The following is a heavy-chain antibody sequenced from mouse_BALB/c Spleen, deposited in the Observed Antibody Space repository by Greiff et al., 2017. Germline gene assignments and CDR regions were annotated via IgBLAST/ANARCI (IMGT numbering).Heavy chain of an antibody. Sequence: EVHLVESGGGLVQPGGSMKLSCVASGFTFSNYWMNWVRQSPEKGLEWVAEIRLKSNNYATHYAESVKGRFTISRDDSKSSVYLQMNNLRAEDTGMYYCTRYYYGFAYWGQGTLVTVSA. J-gene: IGHJ3*01. V-gene: IGHV6-6*02. D-gene: IGHD1-1*01. CDR3: TRYYYGFAY. CDR2: IRLKSNNYAT. CDR1: GFTFSNYW.